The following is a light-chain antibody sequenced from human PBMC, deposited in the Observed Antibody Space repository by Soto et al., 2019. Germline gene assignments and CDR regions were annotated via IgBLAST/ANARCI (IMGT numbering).Light chain of an antibody. CDR2: AAS. CDR1: EIVSTN. V-gene: IGKV3-15*01. CDR3: QQYSIWRT. J-gene: IGKJ1*01. Sequence: EIVLTQSPATRSLSPGERATLSFRASEIVSTNLAWYQQKAGQAPRLLICAASTRATGIPARFSGSGSGTEFTLTISSLQSEDFAVYYCQQYSIWRTFGQGTKVDIK.